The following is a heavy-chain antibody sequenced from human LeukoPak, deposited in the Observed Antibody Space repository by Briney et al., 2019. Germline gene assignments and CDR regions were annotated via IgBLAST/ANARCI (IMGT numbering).Heavy chain of an antibody. CDR3: VRHGVWDLLPDAGG. V-gene: IGHV5-10-1*01. CDR1: GYKFTSSW. CDR2: IDPSDSYT. J-gene: IGHJ4*02. Sequence: GESLKISCKGSGYKFTSSWISWVRQMPGKGLEWMGRIDPSDSYTNYSPSFQGHVTISADNSISTASLQWSRVRASDAAMYYCVRHGVWDLLPDAGGWGQGTLVTVSS. D-gene: IGHD1-26*01.